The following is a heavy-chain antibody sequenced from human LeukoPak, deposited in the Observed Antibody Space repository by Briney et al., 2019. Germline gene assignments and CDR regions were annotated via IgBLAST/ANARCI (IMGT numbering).Heavy chain of an antibody. D-gene: IGHD6-13*01. Sequence: KPSETLSLTCTVSGGSISSYYWSWIRQPPGKGLEWIGYIYYSGSTNYNPSLKSRVTISVDTSKNQFSLKLSSVTAADTAVYYCARVVRAAAGKGAFDYWGQGTLVTVSS. CDR1: GGSISSYY. V-gene: IGHV4-59*01. CDR3: ARVVRAAAGKGAFDY. J-gene: IGHJ4*02. CDR2: IYYSGST.